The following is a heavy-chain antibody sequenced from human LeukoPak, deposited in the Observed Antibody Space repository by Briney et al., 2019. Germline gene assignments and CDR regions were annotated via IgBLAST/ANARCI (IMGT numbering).Heavy chain of an antibody. J-gene: IGHJ4*02. CDR1: GFTFSNYN. D-gene: IGHD5-18*01. CDR2: ISSSSSTI. Sequence: GGSLRLSCAASGFTFSNYNMNWVRQAPGKGLEWVSYISSSSSTIHYADSVKGRFTISRDNAKNSLYLQMNSLRDEDTAVYYCARDRGYSYGLIDYWGQGTLVTVSS. CDR3: ARDRGYSYGLIDY. V-gene: IGHV3-48*02.